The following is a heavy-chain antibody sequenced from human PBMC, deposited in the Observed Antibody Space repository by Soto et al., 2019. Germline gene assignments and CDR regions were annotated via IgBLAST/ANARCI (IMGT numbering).Heavy chain of an antibody. CDR3: AKGRGYDLSSGPFDY. CDR1: GFTFDDYA. V-gene: IGHV3-9*01. CDR2: ISWNSGSI. D-gene: IGHD5-12*01. Sequence: QPGGSLRLSCAASGFTFDDYAMHWVRQVPGKGLEWVSGISWNSGSIGYADSVKGRFTISRDSAKNSLYLQMNSLRAEDTALYYCAKGRGYDLSSGPFDYWGQGTLVTVSS. J-gene: IGHJ4*02.